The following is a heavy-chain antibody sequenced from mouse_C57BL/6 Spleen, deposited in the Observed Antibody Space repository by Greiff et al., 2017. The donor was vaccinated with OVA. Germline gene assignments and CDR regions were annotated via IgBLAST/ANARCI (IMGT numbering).Heavy chain of an antibody. D-gene: IGHD3-2*02. J-gene: IGHJ4*01. CDR3: TRKTQLRPDYYAMDY. V-gene: IGHV1-15*01. Sequence: VKLQESGAELVRPGASVTLSCKASGYTFTDYEMHWVKQTPVHGLEWIGAIDPETGGTAYNQKFKGKAILTADKSSSTAYMELRSLTSEDSAVYYCTRKTQLRPDYYAMDYWGQGTSVTVSS. CDR1: GYTFTDYE. CDR2: IDPETGGT.